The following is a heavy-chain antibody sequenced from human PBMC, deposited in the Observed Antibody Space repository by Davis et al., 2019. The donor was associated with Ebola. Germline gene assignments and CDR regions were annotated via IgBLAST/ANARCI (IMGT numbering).Heavy chain of an antibody. V-gene: IGHV3-7*03. Sequence: GGSLRLSCAASGFTFSDYYMSWIRQAPGKGLEWVANIKQDGSEKYYVDSVKGRFTISRDNAKNSLYLQMNSLKTEDTAVYYCTTTTSYFDYWGQGTLVTVSS. J-gene: IGHJ4*02. CDR3: TTTTSYFDY. D-gene: IGHD1-14*01. CDR1: GFTFSDYY. CDR2: IKQDGSEK.